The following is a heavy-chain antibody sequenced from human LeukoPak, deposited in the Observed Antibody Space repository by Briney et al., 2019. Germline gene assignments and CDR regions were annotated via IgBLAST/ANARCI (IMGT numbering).Heavy chain of an antibody. J-gene: IGHJ4*02. Sequence: PGWALRQTLVSSLCTYLKYIIHYLHQAPGKKPEWVSSISSSSSYIYYADSVKGRFTISRDNAKNSLYLQMNSLRAEDTALYYCARGASRADYWGQGTLVTVSS. CDR2: ISSSSSYI. V-gene: IGHV3-21*01. CDR1: LCTYLKYI. CDR3: ARGASRADY.